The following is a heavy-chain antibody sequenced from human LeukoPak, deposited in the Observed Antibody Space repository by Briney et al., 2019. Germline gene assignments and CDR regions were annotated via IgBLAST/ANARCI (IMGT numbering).Heavy chain of an antibody. D-gene: IGHD4-17*01. CDR2: ISYDGSNK. Sequence: PGGSLRLSCAASGFTFSSYAMHWVRQAPGKGLEWVAVISYDGSNKYYADFVKGRFTISRDNSKNTLYLQMNSLRAEDTAVYYCARDASLIDYGDYVHIDYWGQGTLVTVSS. V-gene: IGHV3-30-3*01. CDR3: ARDASLIDYGDYVHIDY. CDR1: GFTFSSYA. J-gene: IGHJ4*02.